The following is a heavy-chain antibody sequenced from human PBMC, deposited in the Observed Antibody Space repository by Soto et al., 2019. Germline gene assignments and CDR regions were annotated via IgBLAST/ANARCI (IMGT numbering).Heavy chain of an antibody. CDR1: GFTVSINY. CDR2: IYSGGST. J-gene: IGHJ3*02. CDR3: AKWGPYSYGYPVGDI. V-gene: IGHV3-66*01. D-gene: IGHD5-18*01. Sequence: GGSLRLSCAASGFTVSINYMSGVRQAPGKGLEGVSVIYSGGSTYYADSVKVRFTISIDNSKNTLYLQMNTLRAEDTAVYYCAKWGPYSYGYPVGDIWGQGTMVTVS.